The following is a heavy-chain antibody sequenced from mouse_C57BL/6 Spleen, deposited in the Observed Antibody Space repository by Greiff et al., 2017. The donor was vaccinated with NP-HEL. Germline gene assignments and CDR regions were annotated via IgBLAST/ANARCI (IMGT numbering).Heavy chain of an antibody. V-gene: IGHV1-18*01. CDR1: GYTFTDYN. Sequence: VHVKQSGPELVKPGASVKIPCKASGYTFTDYNMDWVKQSHGKSLEWIGDINPNNGGTIYNQKFKGKATLTVDKSSSTAYMELRSLTSEDTAVYYCARYLSVEGYFDYWGQGTTLTVSS. J-gene: IGHJ2*01. CDR2: INPNNGGT. CDR3: ARYLSVEGYFDY. D-gene: IGHD1-1*01.